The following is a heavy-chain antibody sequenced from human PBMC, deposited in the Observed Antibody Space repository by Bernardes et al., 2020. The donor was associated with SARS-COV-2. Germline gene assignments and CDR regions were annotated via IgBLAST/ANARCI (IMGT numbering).Heavy chain of an antibody. D-gene: IGHD5-12*01. V-gene: IGHV4-59*01. Sequence: SETLSLTCTVSGVSISSYYLSWIRQPPGKGLEWIGYIYYSGSTNYNPSLKSRVTISVDTSKNQFSLKLSSVTAADTAVYYCARWATGRYGYYYYYGMDVWGQGTTVTVSS. J-gene: IGHJ6*02. CDR3: ARWATGRYGYYYYYGMDV. CDR1: GVSISSYY. CDR2: IYYSGST.